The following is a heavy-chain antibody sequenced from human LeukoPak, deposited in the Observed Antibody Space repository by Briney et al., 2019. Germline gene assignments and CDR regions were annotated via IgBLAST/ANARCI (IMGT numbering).Heavy chain of an antibody. J-gene: IGHJ4*02. V-gene: IGHV4-34*01. Sequence: PSETLSLTCAVYGGSFSGYYWSWIRQPPGKGLEWIGEINHSGSTNYNPSLKSRVTISVDTSKNQFSLKLSSVTAADTAVYYCARNGAYCGGDCYPLFDYWGQGTLVTVSS. CDR2: INHSGST. D-gene: IGHD2-21*02. CDR1: GGSFSGYY. CDR3: ARNGAYCGGDCYPLFDY.